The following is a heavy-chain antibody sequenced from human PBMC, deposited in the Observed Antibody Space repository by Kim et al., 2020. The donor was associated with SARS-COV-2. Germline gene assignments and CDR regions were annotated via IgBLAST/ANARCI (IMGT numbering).Heavy chain of an antibody. D-gene: IGHD3-3*01. CDR3: ARTILINYDFWSGYYNDPGY. J-gene: IGHJ4*02. CDR1: GFTFSSYS. CDR2: IGSSSSYI. V-gene: IGHV3-21*01. Sequence: GGSLRLSCAASGFTFSSYSMNWVRQAPGKGLEWVSSIGSSSSYIYYADSVKGRFTISRDNAKNSLYLQMNSLRAEDTAVYYCARTILINYDFWSGYYNDPGYWGQGTLVTVSS.